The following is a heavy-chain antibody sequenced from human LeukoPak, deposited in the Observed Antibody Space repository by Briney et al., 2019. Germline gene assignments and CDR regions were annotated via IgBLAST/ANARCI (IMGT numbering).Heavy chain of an antibody. V-gene: IGHV6-1*01. D-gene: IGHD6-19*01. CDR2: TYYRSKWYN. CDR3: ACSSGWYENWFDP. Sequence: SQTLSLTCAISGDSVSSNSAAWTWIRQSPSRGLEWLGRTYYRSKWYNDYAVSVKSRITINPDTSKNQFSLQLNSVTPEDTAVYYCACSSGWYENWFDPWGQGTLVTVSS. CDR1: GDSVSSNSAA. J-gene: IGHJ5*02.